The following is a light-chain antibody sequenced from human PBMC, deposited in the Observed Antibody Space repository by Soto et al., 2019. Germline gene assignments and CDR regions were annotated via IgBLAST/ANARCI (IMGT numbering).Light chain of an antibody. CDR2: EVF. V-gene: IGLV2-14*01. J-gene: IGLJ1*01. CDR1: SSDLGGYNS. CDR3: SSHAGNNNYV. Sequence: QSALTQPASVSGSPGQSITISCTGTSSDLGGYNSVSWFQQHPDKAPKLIIYEVFNRPSGISSRFSGFKSGNTASLTISGLQAEDEADYYCSSHAGNNNYVFGTGTKVTVL.